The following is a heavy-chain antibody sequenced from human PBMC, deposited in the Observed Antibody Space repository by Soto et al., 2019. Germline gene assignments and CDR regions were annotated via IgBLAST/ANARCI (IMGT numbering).Heavy chain of an antibody. CDR3: AKARLGMATPFDY. J-gene: IGHJ4*02. Sequence: PGGSLRLSCAASGFKFDDFAMHWVRQAPGKGLEWVAGLSWNSGTIAYADSVKGRFTISRDNAKNSLYLQVNSLRADDTALYYCAKARLGMATPFDYWGQGPLVT. D-gene: IGHD2-8*01. V-gene: IGHV3-9*01. CDR1: GFKFDDFA. CDR2: LSWNSGTI.